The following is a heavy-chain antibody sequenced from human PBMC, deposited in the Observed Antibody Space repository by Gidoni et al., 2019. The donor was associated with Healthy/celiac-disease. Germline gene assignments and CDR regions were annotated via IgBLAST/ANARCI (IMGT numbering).Heavy chain of an antibody. CDR2: IYYSGSI. J-gene: IGHJ4*02. V-gene: IGHV4-31*03. CDR1: DGSISSGGYY. Sequence: QVQLQESGPGLVKPSQTLSLTCTVSDGSISSGGYYWSWIRQHPGKGLGWIGYIYYSGSIYYTADVKTRVAITVDTSMKQFAMKLCSVAAADAAGYYWGRDGGGPTCFDYWGQGTMVTVSS. CDR3: GRDGGGPTCFDY. D-gene: IGHD3-16*01.